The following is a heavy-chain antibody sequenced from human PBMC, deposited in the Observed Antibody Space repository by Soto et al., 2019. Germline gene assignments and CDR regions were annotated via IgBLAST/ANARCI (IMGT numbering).Heavy chain of an antibody. CDR1: GFTFNRHW. CDR2: IKEDGSEK. D-gene: IGHD1-1*01. CDR3: FGTGLEPPDY. Sequence: EVQLVESGGGLVQPGGSLRLSCAVSGFTFNRHWMSWVRQTPGKGLEWVASIKEDGSEKSYVDSVKGRFTISRDNAKNLTVSPKNRLGGGGPGGFFLFGTGLEPPDYWGQGTLVTVSS. J-gene: IGHJ4*02. V-gene: IGHV3-7*03.